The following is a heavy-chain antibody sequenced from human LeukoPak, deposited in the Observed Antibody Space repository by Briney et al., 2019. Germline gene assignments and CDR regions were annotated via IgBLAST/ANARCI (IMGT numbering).Heavy chain of an antibody. CDR1: GFTFSNYW. V-gene: IGHV3-7*01. CDR3: ARHYDTIGYSLDY. CDR2: IKQDGSQE. Sequence: GGSLRLSCAASGFTFSNYWMTWVRQAPGKGLEWVANIKQDGSQEYYVGSVKGRFTISRDNGKNSLYLQMNSLRAEDTAVYYCARHYDTIGYSLDYWGQGTLVTVSS. J-gene: IGHJ4*02. D-gene: IGHD3-22*01.